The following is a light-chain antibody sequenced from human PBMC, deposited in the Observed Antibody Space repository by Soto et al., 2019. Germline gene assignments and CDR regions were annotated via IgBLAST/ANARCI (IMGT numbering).Light chain of an antibody. CDR2: KAS. Sequence: DIQMTQSPSTLSASVGDRVIITCRASQSISNWLAWYQQKPGKAPKLLIYKASSLESGVPSRFSGSGSGTEFTLTISSLQPDDFATYYCQQYNSTFGQGTKLEIK. CDR3: QQYNST. CDR1: QSISNW. V-gene: IGKV1-5*03. J-gene: IGKJ2*01.